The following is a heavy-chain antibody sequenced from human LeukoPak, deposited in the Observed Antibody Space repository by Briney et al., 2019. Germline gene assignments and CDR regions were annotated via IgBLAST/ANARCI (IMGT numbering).Heavy chain of an antibody. CDR2: IKQDGSEK. Sequence: GGSLRLSCAASGFTFSSYWMSWVRQAPGKGLEWVANIKQDGSEKYYVDSVKGRFTISRDNAKNSLYLQVNSLRAEDTAVYYCARTSGRSSWYSYYYYGMDVWGQGTTVTVSS. CDR3: ARTSGRSSWYSYYYYGMDV. D-gene: IGHD6-13*01. CDR1: GFTFSSYW. V-gene: IGHV3-7*01. J-gene: IGHJ6*02.